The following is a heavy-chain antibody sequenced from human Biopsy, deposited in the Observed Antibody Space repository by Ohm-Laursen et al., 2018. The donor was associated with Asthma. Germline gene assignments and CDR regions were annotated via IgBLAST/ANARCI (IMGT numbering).Heavy chain of an antibody. CDR1: AYTFTGYH. D-gene: IGHD7-27*01. CDR2: INPNGGAT. J-gene: IGHJ5*02. CDR3: ARVQKSPGDRWFDP. Sequence: EASVKVSCKASAYTFTGYHLHWVRQAPGEGLEWMGRINPNGGATIYAQKFQGRVTMTRDTSISTAYMELSRLTSDDTAVYYCARVQKSPGDRWFDPWGQGTLVTVSS. V-gene: IGHV1-2*06.